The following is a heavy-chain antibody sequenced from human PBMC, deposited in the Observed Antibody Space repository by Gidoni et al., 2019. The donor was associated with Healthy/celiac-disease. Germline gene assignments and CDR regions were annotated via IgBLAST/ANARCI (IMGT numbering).Heavy chain of an antibody. CDR3: AKVTEGSATFTFNYYYYYMDV. J-gene: IGHJ6*03. CDR1: GFTFRSYA. D-gene: IGHD3-10*01. CDR2: ISYDGSNK. V-gene: IGHV3-30*04. Sequence: QVQLVESGGGVVQPGRSLRLSCAASGFTFRSYAMHWVRQAPGKGLEWVAVISYDGSNKYYADSVKGRFTISRDNSKNTLYLQMNSLRAEDTAVYYCAKVTEGSATFTFNYYYYYMDVWGKGTTVTVSS.